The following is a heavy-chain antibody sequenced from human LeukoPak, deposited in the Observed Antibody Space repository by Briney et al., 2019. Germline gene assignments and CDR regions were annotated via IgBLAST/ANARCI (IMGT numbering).Heavy chain of an antibody. Sequence: ASVKVSCKASGYTFTGYYMHWVRQAPGQGLEWMGWINPNSGGTNYAQNFQGRVTMTRDTSISTAYMDLSRLRSDDTAVYYCARAAVRFLEWSNGAFDIWGQGTMVTVSS. D-gene: IGHD3-3*01. CDR3: ARAAVRFLEWSNGAFDI. CDR2: INPNSGGT. V-gene: IGHV1-2*02. J-gene: IGHJ3*02. CDR1: GYTFTGYY.